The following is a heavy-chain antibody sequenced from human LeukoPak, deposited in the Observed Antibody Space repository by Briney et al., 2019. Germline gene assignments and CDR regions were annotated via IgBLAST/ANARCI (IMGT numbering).Heavy chain of an antibody. D-gene: IGHD3-22*01. J-gene: IGHJ5*02. Sequence: ASVKVSCKASGYTFTSYGIGWVRQAPGQGLEWMGWISAYNGNTNYAQKLQGRVTMTTDTSTSTAYMELRSLRSDDTAVYYCARGVNYYDSSGYYYQGRFDPWGQGTLVTVSS. CDR3: ARGVNYYDSSGYYYQGRFDP. CDR2: ISAYNGNT. CDR1: GYTFTSYG. V-gene: IGHV1-18*01.